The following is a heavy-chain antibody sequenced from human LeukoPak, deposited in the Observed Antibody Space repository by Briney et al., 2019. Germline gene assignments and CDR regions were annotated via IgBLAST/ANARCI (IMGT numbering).Heavy chain of an antibody. J-gene: IGHJ6*03. D-gene: IGHD6-13*01. V-gene: IGHV3-23*01. CDR1: VFTFSNYA. CDR2: ITAIGGST. CDR3: AKDRSSSSYPSYMDV. Sequence: GGSLRLSCAASVFTFSNYAMIWVREAPVKGLEWVAGITAIGGSTYYADSLKGRFTISRDNSKNTLYQQMHSLRTEDTAVYYCAKDRSSSSYPSYMDVWGKGTTVTVSS.